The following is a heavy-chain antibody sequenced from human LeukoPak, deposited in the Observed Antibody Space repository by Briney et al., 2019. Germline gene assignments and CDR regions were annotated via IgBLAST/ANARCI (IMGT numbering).Heavy chain of an antibody. CDR3: ARDPTFYSSSWDDY. CDR2: ISSSSSYI. Sequence: GGSLRLSCAASGFTFSSYSMNWVRQAPGKGLEWVASISSSSSYIYYADSVKGRFTISRDNAKNSLYPQMHSLSAEDTAVYYCARDPTFYSSSWDDYWGQGTVVTVSS. J-gene: IGHJ4*02. V-gene: IGHV3-21*01. D-gene: IGHD6-13*01. CDR1: GFTFSSYS.